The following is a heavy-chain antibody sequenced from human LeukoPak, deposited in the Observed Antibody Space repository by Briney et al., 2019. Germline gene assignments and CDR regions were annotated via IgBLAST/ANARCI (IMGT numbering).Heavy chain of an antibody. CDR2: IWYDGSNK. V-gene: IGHV3-33*01. J-gene: IGHJ4*02. Sequence: GGSLRLSCAASGFTFSSCGMHWVRQAPGKGLEWVAVIWYDGSNKYYADSVKGRFTISRDNSKNTLYLQMNSLRAEDTAVYYCARDPDCSSTSCYSFDYWGQGTLVTVSS. CDR3: ARDPDCSSTSCYSFDY. CDR1: GFTFSSCG. D-gene: IGHD2-2*01.